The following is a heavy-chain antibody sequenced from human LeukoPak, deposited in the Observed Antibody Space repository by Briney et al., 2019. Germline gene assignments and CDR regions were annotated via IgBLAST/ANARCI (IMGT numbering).Heavy chain of an antibody. CDR3: AKVSRGQDIVVVPAVYYYMDV. V-gene: IGHV3-23*01. Sequence: GGSLRLSCAASGFTFSSYAISWVRQAPGKGLEWVSTISGPGGSTYYADSVKGRFTISRDNSKNTLYLQMHSLRAEDTAVYYCAKVSRGQDIVVVPAVYYYMDVWGKGTTVTVSS. D-gene: IGHD2-2*01. CDR1: GFTFSSYA. CDR2: ISGPGGST. J-gene: IGHJ6*03.